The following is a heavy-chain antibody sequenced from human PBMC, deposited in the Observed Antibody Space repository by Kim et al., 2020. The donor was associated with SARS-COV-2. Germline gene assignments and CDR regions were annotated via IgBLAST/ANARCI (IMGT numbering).Heavy chain of an antibody. Sequence: GGSLRLSCAASGFTFSSYAMSWVRQAPGKGPEWVSLVSGSGGSTYHADSVKGRFAISRDNSKKTLYLQMNSLRAEDTALYYCAKGDINNWSFFDYWGQGT. D-gene: IGHD1-1*01. CDR3: AKGDINNWSFFDY. V-gene: IGHV3-23*01. CDR2: VSGSGGST. CDR1: GFTFSSYA. J-gene: IGHJ4*02.